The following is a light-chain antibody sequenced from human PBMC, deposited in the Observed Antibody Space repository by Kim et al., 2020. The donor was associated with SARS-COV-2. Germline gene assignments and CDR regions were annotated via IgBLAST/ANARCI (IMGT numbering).Light chain of an antibody. CDR3: QQYNSYPWS. CDR2: DAS. V-gene: IGKV1-5*01. Sequence: ASVGDRVTITCRASQSISSWLAWYQQKPGKAPKLLIYDASSLESGVPSRFSGSGSGTEFTLTISSLQPDDFATYYCQQYNSYPWSFGQGTKVDIK. CDR1: QSISSW. J-gene: IGKJ1*01.